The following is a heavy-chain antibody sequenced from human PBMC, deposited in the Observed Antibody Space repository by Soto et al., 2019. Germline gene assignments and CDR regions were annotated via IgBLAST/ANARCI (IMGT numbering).Heavy chain of an antibody. J-gene: IGHJ2*01. CDR1: GYTFTNYG. Sequence: QVQLVQSGAEVKKPGASVKVSCKASGYTFTNYGIHWVRQAPGQRLEWMGWINAGNGNTKYSQKLQGRVNINRDTSASTAYMELSSLRSEDTAVYYCARSGYSSGWYHWYFDFWGRGTLVTVSS. CDR2: INAGNGNT. D-gene: IGHD6-19*01. V-gene: IGHV1-3*01. CDR3: ARSGYSSGWYHWYFDF.